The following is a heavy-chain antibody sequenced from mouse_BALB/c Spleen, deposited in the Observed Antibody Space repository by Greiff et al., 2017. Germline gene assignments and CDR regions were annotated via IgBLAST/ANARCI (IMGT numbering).Heavy chain of an antibody. Sequence: EVKLVESGGGLVKPGGSLKLSCAASGFTFSSYAMSWVRQTPEKRLEWVASISSGGSTYYPDSVKGRFTISRDNARNILYLQMSSLRSEDTAMYYCARREDYYGSSYAWFAYWGQGTLVTVSA. CDR3: ARREDYYGSSYAWFAY. V-gene: IGHV5-6-5*01. CDR1: GFTFSSYA. CDR2: ISSGGST. D-gene: IGHD1-1*01. J-gene: IGHJ3*01.